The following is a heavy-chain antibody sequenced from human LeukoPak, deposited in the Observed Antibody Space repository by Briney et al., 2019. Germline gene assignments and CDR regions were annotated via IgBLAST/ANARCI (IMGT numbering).Heavy chain of an antibody. V-gene: IGHV3-74*01. D-gene: IGHD4-23*01. CDR1: GFTFSSYW. CDR3: ARGRPHGNDY. CDR2: IASDGSST. J-gene: IGHJ4*02. Sequence: GGSLRLSCAASGFTFSSYWMNWARQAPGKGLVWVSRIASDGSSTTYADSVKGRFSISRDNAKNTLYLQMNSLRVEDTAVYYCARGRPHGNDYWGQGTLVTVSS.